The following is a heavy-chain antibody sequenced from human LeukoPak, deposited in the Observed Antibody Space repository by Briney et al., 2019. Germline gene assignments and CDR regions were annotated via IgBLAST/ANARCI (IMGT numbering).Heavy chain of an antibody. CDR2: IWFDGTQK. Sequence: GGSLRLSCAASGFTFSRHGMHWARQAPGKGLEWVACIWFDGTQKYYADSVKGRFTISRDTSKNMVYLQMNSLRAEDTAVYYCARDRNSFDHWGQGTLVTVSS. J-gene: IGHJ4*02. CDR1: GFTFSRHG. CDR3: ARDRNSFDH. V-gene: IGHV3-33*01. D-gene: IGHD1-14*01.